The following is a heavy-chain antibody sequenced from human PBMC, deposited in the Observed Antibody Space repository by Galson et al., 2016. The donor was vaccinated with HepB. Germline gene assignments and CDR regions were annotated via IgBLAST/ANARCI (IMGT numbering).Heavy chain of an antibody. CDR2: ISSDGRSP. D-gene: IGHD3-10*01. CDR1: GVTFDDYT. CDR3: GKDWGSLWESSGKGMDV. V-gene: IGHV3-43*01. Sequence: SLRLSCAASGVTFDDYTMHWVRQAPGKGLEWVSLISSDGRSPDYAAAVKGRFTISRDNRKNSLYLQMNSLRSEDTALYYCGKDWGSLWESSGKGMDVWGQGTTVTVSS. J-gene: IGHJ6*02.